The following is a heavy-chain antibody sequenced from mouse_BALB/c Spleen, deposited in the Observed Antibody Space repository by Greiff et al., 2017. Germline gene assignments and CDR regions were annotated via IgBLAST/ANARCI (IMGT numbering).Heavy chain of an antibody. J-gene: IGHJ3*01. D-gene: IGHD3-2*01. Sequence: EVQLVESGGGLVQPGGSRKLSCAASGFTFSSFGMHWVRQAPEKGLEWVAYISSGSSTIYYADTVKGRFTISRDNPKNTLFLQMTSLRSEDTAMYYCARSDSSGYGFAYWGQGTLVTVSA. CDR2: ISSGSSTI. CDR1: GFTFSSFG. V-gene: IGHV5-17*02. CDR3: ARSDSSGYGFAY.